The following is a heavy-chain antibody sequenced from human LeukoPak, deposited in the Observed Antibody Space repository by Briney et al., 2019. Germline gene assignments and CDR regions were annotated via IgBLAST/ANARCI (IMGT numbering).Heavy chain of an antibody. CDR1: GGSISSYY. V-gene: IGHV4-4*07. CDR2: MYINGET. J-gene: IGHJ5*02. D-gene: IGHD3-3*01. Sequence: SETLSLTCTVSGGSISSYYWTWLRQPAGRGLEWVGRMYINGETNYNPSLKNRTTLSLDTSKNQFSLKLRSLTAADTAVYYCARLLGVVLYDWFDPWGQGTLVTVSS. CDR3: ARLLGVVLYDWFDP.